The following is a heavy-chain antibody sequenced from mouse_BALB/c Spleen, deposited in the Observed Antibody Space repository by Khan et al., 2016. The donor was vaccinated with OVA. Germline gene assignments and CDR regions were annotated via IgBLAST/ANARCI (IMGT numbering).Heavy chain of an antibody. CDR3: ARVYGGDFDY. D-gene: IGHD2-10*02. CDR2: ISYSGNT. Sequence: EVQLQESGPGLVKPSQSLSLTCTVTGYSITSDYAWNWIRQFPGNKLEWMGFISYSGNTKYNPSIKSRISMTRDTSKNQFFLQLNSVTPEDTATYYCARVYGGDFDYWGQGTTLIVSS. CDR1: GYSITSDYA. J-gene: IGHJ2*01. V-gene: IGHV3-2*02.